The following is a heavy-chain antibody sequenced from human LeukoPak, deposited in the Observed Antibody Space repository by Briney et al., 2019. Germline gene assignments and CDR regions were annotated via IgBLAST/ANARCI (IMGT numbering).Heavy chain of an antibody. D-gene: IGHD6-13*01. CDR3: AREGAAGGTDWFDP. V-gene: IGHV1-2*02. J-gene: IGHJ5*02. CDR2: INPNSGGT. Sequence: ASVKVSCKASGGTFSSYAISWVRQAPGQGLEWMGWINPNSGGTNYAQKFQGRVTMTRDTSISTAYMELSRLRSDDTAVYYCAREGAAGGTDWFDPWGQGTLVTVSS. CDR1: GGTFSSYA.